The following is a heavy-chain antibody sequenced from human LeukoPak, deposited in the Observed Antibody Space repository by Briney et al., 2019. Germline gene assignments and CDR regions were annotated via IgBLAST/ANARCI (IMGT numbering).Heavy chain of an antibody. J-gene: IGHJ4*02. Sequence: PGGSLRLSCAASGFTFSSYAMSWVRQAPGKGLEWVSAISGSGGSTYYADSVKGRFTISRDNSKNTLYLQMNSLRAEATAVYYCAKGRYGSGSYPSYFDYWGQGTLVTVSS. CDR3: AKGRYGSGSYPSYFDY. D-gene: IGHD3-10*01. V-gene: IGHV3-23*01. CDR2: ISGSGGST. CDR1: GFTFSSYA.